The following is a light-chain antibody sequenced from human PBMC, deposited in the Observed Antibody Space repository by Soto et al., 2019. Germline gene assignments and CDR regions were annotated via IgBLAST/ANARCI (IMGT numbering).Light chain of an antibody. CDR2: GNS. Sequence: QSVLTQPPSVSGAPGQRVTISCTGSSSNIGAGYDVHWYQQLPGTAPKLLIYGNSNRPSGVPDRFSGSKSGPSASLAITGLQAEDEADYYCQSYHSSLSGVVFGGGTKVTVL. J-gene: IGLJ2*01. CDR3: QSYHSSLSGVV. V-gene: IGLV1-40*01. CDR1: SSNIGAGYD.